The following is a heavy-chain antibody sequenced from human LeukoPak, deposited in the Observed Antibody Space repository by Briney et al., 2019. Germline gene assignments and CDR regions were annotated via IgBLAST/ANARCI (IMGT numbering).Heavy chain of an antibody. V-gene: IGHV3-21*01. D-gene: IGHD3-10*01. CDR1: GFTFSSYS. J-gene: IGHJ6*03. CDR2: ISSSSSYI. CDR3: ARSVHYYYYMDV. Sequence: GGSLRLSCAASGFTFSSYSMNWVRQAPGKGLEWVSSISSSSSYIYYADSVKGRSTISRDNAKNSLYLQMNSLRAEDTAVYYCARSVHYYYYMDVWGKGTTVTVSS.